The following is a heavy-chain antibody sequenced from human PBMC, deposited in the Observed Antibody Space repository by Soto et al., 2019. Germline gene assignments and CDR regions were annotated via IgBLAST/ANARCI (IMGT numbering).Heavy chain of an antibody. V-gene: IGHV3-23*01. CDR3: AKGSRGYCCGGNCPPDPYFDY. CDR2: VSGSGGST. Sequence: EVQLLESGGGLEQPGGSLRLSCAASGFTFSNYAMSWVRQAPGKGLEWVSTVSGSGGSTYYADSVKGRFTISRDNSKNTLYLQMSSLRAEDTAVYYCAKGSRGYCCGGNCPPDPYFDYWGQGPLVTVSS. D-gene: IGHD2-15*01. CDR1: GFTFSNYA. J-gene: IGHJ4*02.